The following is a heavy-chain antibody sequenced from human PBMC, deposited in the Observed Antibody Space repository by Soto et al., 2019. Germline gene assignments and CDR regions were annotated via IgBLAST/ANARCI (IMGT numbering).Heavy chain of an antibody. D-gene: IGHD2-8*01. J-gene: IGHJ6*02. CDR2: ISGYNGDT. Sequence: GASVKVSCKASGDTFSSYGINWGRQAPGQGLEWMGWISGYNGDTNYAQKFQGRVTMTVDTSTTTAFMELTSLTSDDRAVYYCAKNGQPPYYYYGMDVWGQGTTVTVSS. V-gene: IGHV1-18*01. CDR3: AKNGQPPYYYYGMDV. CDR1: GDTFSSYG.